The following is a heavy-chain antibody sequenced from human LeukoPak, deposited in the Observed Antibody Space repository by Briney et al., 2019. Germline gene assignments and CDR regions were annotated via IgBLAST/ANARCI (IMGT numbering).Heavy chain of an antibody. D-gene: IGHD3-16*02. CDR3: AKTDCWGLSCPEVGFYYMDV. J-gene: IGHJ6*03. Sequence: PGGSLRLSCAASGFTFSSYGMHWVRQAPGKGLEWVAFIRYDGSNKYYADSVKGRFTISRDSSKNTLYLQMNSLRAEDTAVYYCAKTDCWGLSCPEVGFYYMDVWGKGTTVTISS. V-gene: IGHV3-30*02. CDR1: GFTFSSYG. CDR2: IRYDGSNK.